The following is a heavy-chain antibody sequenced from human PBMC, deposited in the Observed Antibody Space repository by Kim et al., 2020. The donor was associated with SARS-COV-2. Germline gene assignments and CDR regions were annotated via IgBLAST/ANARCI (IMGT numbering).Heavy chain of an antibody. D-gene: IGHD1-26*01. V-gene: IGHV1-18*01. CDR3: ARELVGATTLFDY. J-gene: IGHJ4*02. Sequence: ARKLKGRVTMTTDTSTSTAYRELRSLRSDDTAVYYCARELVGATTLFDYWGQGTLVTVSS.